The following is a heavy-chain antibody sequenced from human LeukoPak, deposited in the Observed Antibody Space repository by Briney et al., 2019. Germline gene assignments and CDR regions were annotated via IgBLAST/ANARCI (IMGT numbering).Heavy chain of an antibody. Sequence: PGGSLRLSCAASGFTFSHSWMSWVRQAPGKGLEWVAKIKEDGSARSYVESVRGRFTTSRDNAKRSLYLQMDSLRVEDTAVYYCTRDEWYSQDYWGQGTLVTVSS. CDR1: GFTFSHSW. CDR2: IKEDGSAR. V-gene: IGHV3-7*01. D-gene: IGHD1-26*01. CDR3: TRDEWYSQDY. J-gene: IGHJ4*02.